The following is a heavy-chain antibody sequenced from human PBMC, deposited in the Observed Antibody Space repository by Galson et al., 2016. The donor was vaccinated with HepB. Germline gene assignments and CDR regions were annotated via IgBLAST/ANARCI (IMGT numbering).Heavy chain of an antibody. CDR1: GFTFSDYS. Sequence: SLRLSCAASGFTFSDYSMHWVRQAPGKGLEWVSSISYSSSYMPYADAVKGRFTISRDNSKNTLYLQMNSLRAEDTAVYYCARQAYYDSSGYYYPLGYWGQGTLVTVSS. D-gene: IGHD3-22*01. CDR3: ARQAYYDSSGYYYPLGY. V-gene: IGHV3-21*04. CDR2: ISYSSSYM. J-gene: IGHJ4*02.